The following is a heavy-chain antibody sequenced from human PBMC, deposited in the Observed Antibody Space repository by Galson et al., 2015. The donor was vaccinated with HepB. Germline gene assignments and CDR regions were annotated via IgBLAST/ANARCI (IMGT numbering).Heavy chain of an antibody. CDR3: ARIHCSGGSCYRGGWFDP. J-gene: IGHJ5*02. Sequence: SVKVSCKASGGTFSSYAISWVRQAPGQGLEWMGGIIPIFGTANYAQKFQGRVTITADKSTSTAYMELSSLRSEDTAVYYCARIHCSGGSCYRGGWFDPWGQGTLVTVSS. CDR2: IIPIFGTA. V-gene: IGHV1-69*06. D-gene: IGHD2-15*01. CDR1: GGTFSSYA.